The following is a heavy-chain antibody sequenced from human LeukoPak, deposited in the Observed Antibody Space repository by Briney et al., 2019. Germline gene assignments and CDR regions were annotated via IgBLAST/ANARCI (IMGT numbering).Heavy chain of an antibody. J-gene: IGHJ6*03. D-gene: IGHD3-16*01. CDR3: ARVGGVTSYYYYMDV. Sequence: GGSLRLSCAASEFTVSNNYMSWVRRAPGKGLEWVSVIYSGGSTDYADSVKGRFTISRDNSKNTLYLQMNSLRAEDTAVYYCARVGGVTSYYYYMDVWGKGTTVTISS. V-gene: IGHV3-66*01. CDR2: IYSGGST. CDR1: EFTVSNNY.